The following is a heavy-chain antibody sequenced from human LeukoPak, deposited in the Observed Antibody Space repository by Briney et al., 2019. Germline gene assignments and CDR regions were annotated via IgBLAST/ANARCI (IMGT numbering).Heavy chain of an antibody. D-gene: IGHD3-22*01. Sequence: PGGSLRLSCAASGFTFSSYWMSWVRQAPGKGLEWVANIKQDGSEKYYVDSVKGRFTISRDNAKNSLYLQMNSLRAEDTAVYYCARDRWAGRYYDSSGYYHGRYYYYYYYMDVWGKGTTVTVSS. V-gene: IGHV3-7*01. CDR3: ARDRWAGRYYDSSGYYHGRYYYYYYYMDV. J-gene: IGHJ6*03. CDR1: GFTFSSYW. CDR2: IKQDGSEK.